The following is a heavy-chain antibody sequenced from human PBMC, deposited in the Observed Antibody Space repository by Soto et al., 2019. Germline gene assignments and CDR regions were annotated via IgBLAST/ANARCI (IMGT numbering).Heavy chain of an antibody. D-gene: IGHD6-6*01. V-gene: IGHV4-31*03. Sequence: SETLSLTCTVSGGSISSGGYYWSWIRQHPGKGLEWIGYIYYSGSTYYNPSLKSRVTISVDTSKNQFSLKLSSVTAADTAVYYCASLAARAFDIWGQGTMVTVSS. J-gene: IGHJ3*02. CDR2: IYYSGST. CDR3: ASLAARAFDI. CDR1: GGSISSGGYY.